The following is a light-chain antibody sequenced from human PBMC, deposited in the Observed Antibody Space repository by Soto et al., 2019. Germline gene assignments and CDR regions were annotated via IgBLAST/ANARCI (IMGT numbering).Light chain of an antibody. CDR3: QQYTTYYS. CDR2: KAS. V-gene: IGKV3-20*01. CDR1: QSISSSY. J-gene: IGKJ2*03. Sequence: EIVLTQSPGTLSLSPGEGGTLSCRASQSISSSYLAWYQQKPGQSPRLLIYKASTLQSGVPSRFSGSGSGADFTLTISSLQPDDFGTYYCQQYTTYYSFGQGTKVEIK.